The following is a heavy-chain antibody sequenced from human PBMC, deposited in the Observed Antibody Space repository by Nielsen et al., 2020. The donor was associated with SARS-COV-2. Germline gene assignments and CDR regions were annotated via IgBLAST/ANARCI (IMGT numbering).Heavy chain of an antibody. CDR2: IYYSGST. V-gene: IGHV4-39*03. J-gene: IGHJ3*01. D-gene: IGHD6-19*01. CDR1: GGSISSSSYY. CDR3: TTYSSGWNGVAFDF. Sequence: SETLSLTCTVSGGSISSSSYYWGWIRQPPGKGLEWIGSIYYSGSTYYNPSLKSRVTISVDTSKNQFSLKLSSVTAADTAVYYCTTYSSGWNGVAFDFWGQGTMVAVSS.